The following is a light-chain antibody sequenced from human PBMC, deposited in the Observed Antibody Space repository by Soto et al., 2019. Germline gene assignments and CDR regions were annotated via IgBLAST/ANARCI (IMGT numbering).Light chain of an antibody. V-gene: IGLV4-69*01. CDR3: QTWGTGIRV. CDR2: VNSDGSH. Sequence: QSVLTQSPSASASLGASVKLTCTLSSGHGTYAIAWHQQEPEKRPRYLMKVNSDGSHSKGDGIPDRFSGSSSGAERYLHISSLQPEDEADYYCQTWGTGIRVFGGGTKLTVL. J-gene: IGLJ2*01. CDR1: SGHGTYA.